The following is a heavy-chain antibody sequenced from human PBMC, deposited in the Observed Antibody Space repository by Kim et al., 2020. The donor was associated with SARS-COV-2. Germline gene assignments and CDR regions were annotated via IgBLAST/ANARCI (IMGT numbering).Heavy chain of an antibody. CDR2: IIPIFGTA. CDR3: ARVQYYYGSGSYASYYYYGMDV. CDR1: GGTFSSYA. V-gene: IGHV1-69*13. Sequence: SVKVSCKASGGTFSSYAISWVRQAPGQGLEWMGGIIPIFGTANYAQKFQGRVTITADESTSTAYMELSSLRSEDTAVYYCARVQYYYGSGSYASYYYYGMDVWGQGTTVTVSS. J-gene: IGHJ6*02. D-gene: IGHD3-10*01.